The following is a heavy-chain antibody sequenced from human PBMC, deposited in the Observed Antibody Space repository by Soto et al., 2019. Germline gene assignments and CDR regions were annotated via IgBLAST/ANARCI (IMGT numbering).Heavy chain of an antibody. CDR1: GGSISSYY. J-gene: IGHJ4*02. CDR3: AREYCSGGSCYPYYFDY. Sequence: QVQLQESGPGLVKPSETLSLTCTVSGGSISSYYWSWIRQPPGKGLEWIGYIYYSGSTNYNPSLKSRVTRSVDTSKNQFSLKLSSVTAADTAVYYCAREYCSGGSCYPYYFDYWGQGTLVTVSS. CDR2: IYYSGST. D-gene: IGHD2-15*01. V-gene: IGHV4-59*01.